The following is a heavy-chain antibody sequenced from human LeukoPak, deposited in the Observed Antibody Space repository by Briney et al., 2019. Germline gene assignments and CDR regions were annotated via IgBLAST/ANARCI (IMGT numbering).Heavy chain of an antibody. CDR3: AREDYGDYVGY. D-gene: IGHD4-17*01. V-gene: IGHV4-59*01. Sequence: PSETLSLTCAVSGGSISGSYWSWIRQPPGKGLEWIGYIYYSGSTNYNPSLKSRVTISVDTSKNQFSLKLSSVTAADTAVYYCAREDYGDYVGYWGQGTLVTVSS. CDR2: IYYSGST. CDR1: GGSISGSY. J-gene: IGHJ4*02.